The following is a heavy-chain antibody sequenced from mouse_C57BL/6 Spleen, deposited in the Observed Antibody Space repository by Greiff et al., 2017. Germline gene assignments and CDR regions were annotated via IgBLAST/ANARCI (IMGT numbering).Heavy chain of an antibody. D-gene: IGHD1-1*01. Sequence: VMLVESGAELARPGASVKLSCKASGYTFTSYGISWVKQRTGQGFEWIGEIYPRSGNTYYNEKFKGKATLTADKSSSTAYMELRSLTSEDSAVYFCARWGASITTVVVHAMDYWGQGTSVTVSS. CDR2: IYPRSGNT. V-gene: IGHV1-81*01. J-gene: IGHJ4*01. CDR3: ARWGASITTVVVHAMDY. CDR1: GYTFTSYG.